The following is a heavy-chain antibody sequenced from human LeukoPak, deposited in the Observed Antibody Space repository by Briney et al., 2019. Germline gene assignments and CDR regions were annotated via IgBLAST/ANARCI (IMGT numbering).Heavy chain of an antibody. CDR1: GFTFSSYA. V-gene: IGHV3-23*01. CDR3: AKVWGQWLVLDY. Sequence: PGGSLRLSCAASGFTFSSYAMSWVRQAPGKGLEWVSAISGSGSSTYYADSVKGRFTISRDNSNNTLYLQMNSLRVEDTAGYYFAKVWGQWLVLDYWGQGTLVTVSS. CDR2: ISGSGSST. D-gene: IGHD6-19*01. J-gene: IGHJ4*02.